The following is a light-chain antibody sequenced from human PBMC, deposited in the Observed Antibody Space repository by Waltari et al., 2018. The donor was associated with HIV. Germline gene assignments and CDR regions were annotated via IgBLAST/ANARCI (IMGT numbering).Light chain of an antibody. V-gene: IGKV1-5*03. Sequence: DIQITQSPSTRAASVCDRVTISCRPSQFINNWLAWYQQKPGQAPKLLIYKASTLESGVPSRFSGGGSGTDFTLTISSLQPDDFATYFCQQYHSYSSFGPGTIVDMK. CDR1: QFINNW. CDR2: KAS. J-gene: IGKJ3*01. CDR3: QQYHSYSS.